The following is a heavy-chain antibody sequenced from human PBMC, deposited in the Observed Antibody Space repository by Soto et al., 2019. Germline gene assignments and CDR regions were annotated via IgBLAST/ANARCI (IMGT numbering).Heavy chain of an antibody. Sequence: GGSLRLSCAASGFTFSSYEMNWVRQAPGKGLEWVSYIRSSGSTIYYADSVKGRFTISRDNTKNSVYLQMNSLRAEDTAVYYCARAGYYDSSGYYPYNYYGMDVWGQGTTVTVS. CDR1: GFTFSSYE. CDR3: ARAGYYDSSGYYPYNYYGMDV. CDR2: IRSSGSTI. J-gene: IGHJ6*02. V-gene: IGHV3-48*03. D-gene: IGHD3-22*01.